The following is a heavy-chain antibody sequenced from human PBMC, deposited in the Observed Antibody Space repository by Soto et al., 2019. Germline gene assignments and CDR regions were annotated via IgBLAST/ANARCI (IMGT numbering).Heavy chain of an antibody. CDR2: ISAYNGNT. CDR1: GYTFTSYG. D-gene: IGHD3-10*01. V-gene: IGHV1-18*01. J-gene: IGHJ6*02. Sequence: QVQLVQFGAEVKKPGASVKVSCKASGYTFTSYGISWVRQAPGQGLEWMGWISAYNGNTNYAQKLQGRVTMTTDTSTSTAYMELRSLRSDDTAVYYCAREGDYYGSGSYYKNGMDVWGQGTTVTVSS. CDR3: AREGDYYGSGSYYKNGMDV.